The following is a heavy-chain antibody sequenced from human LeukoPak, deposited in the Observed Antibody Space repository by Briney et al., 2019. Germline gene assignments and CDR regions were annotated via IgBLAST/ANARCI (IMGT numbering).Heavy chain of an antibody. J-gene: IGHJ4*02. CDR1: RFIFSNYA. CDR3: VRQDCSGGSCYLDY. D-gene: IGHD2-15*01. CDR2: ISYHGRDQ. Sequence: PGRSLRLSCAASRFIFSNYAMHWVRPAPGKGLDWVAVISYHGRDQFYADSVKGRFTISRDSSKDTQYLQMNSLRTEDTAVYYSVRQDCSGGSCYLDYWGQGTLVTVSS. V-gene: IGHV3-30*04.